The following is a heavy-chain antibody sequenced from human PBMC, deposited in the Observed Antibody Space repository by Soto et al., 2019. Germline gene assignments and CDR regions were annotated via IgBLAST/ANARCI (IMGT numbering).Heavy chain of an antibody. V-gene: IGHV3-23*01. Sequence: EVQLLESGGGLVQPGGSLRLSCAASGFTFSSYAMTWVRQAPGKGLEWVSAISGSGNTSYYADSVKGRFTISRDSSKKMLYLQMNSLRPEDTAVYYCAKDRGRTWYEDYWGQGTLGTVSS. CDR3: AKDRGRTWYEDY. D-gene: IGHD3-10*01. J-gene: IGHJ4*02. CDR2: ISGSGNTS. CDR1: GFTFSSYA.